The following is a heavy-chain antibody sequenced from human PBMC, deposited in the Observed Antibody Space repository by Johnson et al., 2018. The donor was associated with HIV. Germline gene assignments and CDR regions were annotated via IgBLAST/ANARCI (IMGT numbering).Heavy chain of an antibody. CDR2: VSFDTINK. J-gene: IGHJ3*02. D-gene: IGHD3-22*01. CDR1: GFTFSRYA. Sequence: QVQLVESGVGVVQPGRSLRVSCAASGFTFSRYAMHWVRQAPGKGPEWVAVVSFDTINKDYADSVKGRFTISRDNSKNTLYLQMNSLRAGDTPLYYCTRGESAYYESSGYYSDDAFDIWGQGTMVTVSS. V-gene: IGHV3-30*04. CDR3: TRGESAYYESSGYYSDDAFDI.